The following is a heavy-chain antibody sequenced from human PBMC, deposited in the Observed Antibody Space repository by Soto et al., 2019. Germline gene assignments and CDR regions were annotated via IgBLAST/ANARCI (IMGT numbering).Heavy chain of an antibody. J-gene: IGHJ5*02. D-gene: IGHD4-17*01. CDR2: IYYSGST. Sequence: QVQLQESGPGLVKPSETLSLTCTVSGGSISSYYWSWIRQPPGKGLEWIGYIYYSGSTNYNPSLKSRVTISVDTSKNQSSLKLSSVTAADTAVYYCARGDYGDYGIDPWGQGTLVTVSS. CDR1: GGSISSYY. V-gene: IGHV4-59*08. CDR3: ARGDYGDYGIDP.